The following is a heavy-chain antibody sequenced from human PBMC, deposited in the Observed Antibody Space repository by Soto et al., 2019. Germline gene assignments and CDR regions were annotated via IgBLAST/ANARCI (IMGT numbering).Heavy chain of an antibody. J-gene: IGHJ5*02. CDR2: MNPNSGNT. CDR1: GYTFTKFD. D-gene: IGHD4-17*01. V-gene: IGHV1-8*01. CDR3: VRGDYGDYSHWFDP. Sequence: QVQLVQSGAEVKKPGASVRVSCKASGYTFTKFDINWVRQATGQGLEWMGWMNPNSGNTGYAQKFQGRVTMTRNTSITSAYMELGTLRSEDTAGYYCVRGDYGDYSHWFDPWGQGTLVTVSS.